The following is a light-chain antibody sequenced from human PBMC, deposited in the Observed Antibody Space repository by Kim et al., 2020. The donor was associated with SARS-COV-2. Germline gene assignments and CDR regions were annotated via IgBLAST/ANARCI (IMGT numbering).Light chain of an antibody. CDR2: GAS. Sequence: EKATRSARASKSSGTSLACYQQKPGKAPRVLIYGASARATGIPARFSGSGSGTEFTLTISNLQSENFAVYYCQQYAYWRAFGQGTRLEIK. CDR3: QQYAYWRA. J-gene: IGKJ5*01. V-gene: IGKV3-15*01. CDR1: KSSGTS.